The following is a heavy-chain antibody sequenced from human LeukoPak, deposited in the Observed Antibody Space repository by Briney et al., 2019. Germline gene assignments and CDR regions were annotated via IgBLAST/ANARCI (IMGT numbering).Heavy chain of an antibody. D-gene: IGHD3-3*01. CDR2: ISTSGGST. V-gene: IGHV3-23*01. CDR3: AKDSGKRTIPREIFDY. Sequence: PGGSLRPSCAASGFTFSNYAMTWARQAPGKGLEWVSTISTSGGSTYYVDSVKGRFTLSRDNSKNTLYLHMNSLRAEDTAVYYCAKDSGKRTIPREIFDYWGQGTLVTVSS. J-gene: IGHJ4*02. CDR1: GFTFSNYA.